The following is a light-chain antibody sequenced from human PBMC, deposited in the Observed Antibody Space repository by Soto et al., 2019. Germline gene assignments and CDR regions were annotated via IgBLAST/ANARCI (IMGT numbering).Light chain of an antibody. CDR1: TSDVGNSNR. Sequence: QSALTQPASVSGSPGQSITISCTGTTSDVGNSNRVSWYQQHPGKAPKLIIYDVTYRPSGVSNRFSGSKSGSTASLTISGLQAEDEADYYCSSYTSVTTPLYVFGAGTKVTVL. CDR2: DVT. CDR3: SSYTSVTTPLYV. V-gene: IGLV2-14*03. J-gene: IGLJ1*01.